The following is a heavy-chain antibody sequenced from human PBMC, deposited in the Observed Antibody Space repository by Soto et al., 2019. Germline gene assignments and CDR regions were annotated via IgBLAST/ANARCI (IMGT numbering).Heavy chain of an antibody. CDR2: ISAYNGNT. CDR1: GYTFTSYG. Sequence: RASVKVSCKASGYTFTSYGISWVRQAPGQGLELMGWISAYNGNTNYAQKLQGRVTMTTDTSTSTAYMELRSLRSDDTAVYYCAGSLYYYDSSGYLDYWGQGTLVTVSS. D-gene: IGHD3-22*01. J-gene: IGHJ4*02. V-gene: IGHV1-18*04. CDR3: AGSLYYYDSSGYLDY.